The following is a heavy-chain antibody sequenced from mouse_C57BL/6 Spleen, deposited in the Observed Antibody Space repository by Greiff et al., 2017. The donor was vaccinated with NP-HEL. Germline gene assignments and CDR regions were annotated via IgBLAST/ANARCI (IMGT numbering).Heavy chain of an antibody. V-gene: IGHV1-55*01. CDR2: IYPGSGST. D-gene: IGHD1-1*01. CDR3: TRAYASSYPYYFDY. CDR1: GYTFTSYW. J-gene: IGHJ2*01. Sequence: QVQLQQPGAELVKPGASVKMSCKASGYTFTSYWITWVKQRPGQGLEWIGDIYPGSGSTNYNEKFKSKATLTVETSSSTAYMQLSSLTSEDSAVYYCTRAYASSYPYYFDYWGQGTTLTVSS.